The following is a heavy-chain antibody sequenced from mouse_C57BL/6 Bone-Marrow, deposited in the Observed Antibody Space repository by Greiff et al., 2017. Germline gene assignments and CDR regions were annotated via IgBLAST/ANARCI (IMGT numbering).Heavy chain of an antibody. Sequence: EVKLVESGGGLVKPGASLKLSCAASGFTFSDYGMHWVRQAPEKGLEWVEYISRGSSTTYYADTVKGRFTISRDNATNTLFLQITSLTSEDTAMYYCARGPWFAYWGQGTLVTVSA. J-gene: IGHJ3*01. D-gene: IGHD3-3*01. CDR2: ISRGSSTT. CDR3: ARGPWFAY. V-gene: IGHV5-17*01. CDR1: GFTFSDYG.